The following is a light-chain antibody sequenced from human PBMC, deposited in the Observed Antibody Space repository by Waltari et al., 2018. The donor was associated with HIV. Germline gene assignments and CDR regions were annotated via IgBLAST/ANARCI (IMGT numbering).Light chain of an antibody. Sequence: DIQMTQSPSTVSASIGDRVTITCRSTENLNTRLAWYQQKPGKAPNLLIYDASTLESGVPSRLSGSGYGTEFTLTIVGLQPDDFATYYCQRCDSPWTFGQGTRVEI. J-gene: IGKJ1*01. V-gene: IGKV1-5*01. CDR2: DAS. CDR3: QRCDSPWT. CDR1: ENLNTR.